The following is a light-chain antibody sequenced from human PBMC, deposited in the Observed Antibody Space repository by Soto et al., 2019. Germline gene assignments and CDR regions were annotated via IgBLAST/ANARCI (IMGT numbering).Light chain of an antibody. Sequence: QAVVTQPASVSGSPGQSITVSCTGTNTDVGGYNYVSWYQHRPGKASRLMIYEVRNRLSGVSNRFSGSKSGNTASLTISGLQSEDEADYYCTSYTPTGALVFGSGTQLTVL. V-gene: IGLV2-14*01. CDR3: TSYTPTGALV. J-gene: IGLJ6*01. CDR2: EVR. CDR1: NTDVGGYNY.